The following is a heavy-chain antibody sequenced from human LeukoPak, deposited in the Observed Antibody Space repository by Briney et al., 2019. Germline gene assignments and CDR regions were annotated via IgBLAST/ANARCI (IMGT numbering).Heavy chain of an antibody. CDR3: ARLRGSASGWYLDAFDI. J-gene: IGHJ3*02. D-gene: IGHD6-19*01. CDR2: IFRSGHT. V-gene: IGHV4-38-2*01. CDR1: GYSFANGYY. Sequence: PSETLSLTCAVSGYSFANGYYWGWIRQPPGKGLEWVAIIFRSGHTYYNPSLKSRATISLDMSRNDFSLRLTSVSAADTAIYYCARLRGSASGWYLDAFDIWGQGTMVTVS.